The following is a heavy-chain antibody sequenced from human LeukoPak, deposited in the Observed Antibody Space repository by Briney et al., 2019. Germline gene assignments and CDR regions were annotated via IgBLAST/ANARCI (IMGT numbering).Heavy chain of an antibody. CDR1: GGSISSGDYY. J-gene: IGHJ3*02. CDR2: ISYSGST. Sequence: SQTLSLTCTVSGGSISSGDYYWSWIRQPPGKGLEWIGYISYSGSTYYNPSLKSRVTISVDTSKNQFPLKLSSVTAADTAVYYCARAQSEYQLLYGAFDIWGQGTMVTVSS. V-gene: IGHV4-30-4*01. D-gene: IGHD2-2*02. CDR3: ARAQSEYQLLYGAFDI.